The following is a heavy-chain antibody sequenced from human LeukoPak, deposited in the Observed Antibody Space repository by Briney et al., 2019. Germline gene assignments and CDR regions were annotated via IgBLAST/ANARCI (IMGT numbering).Heavy chain of an antibody. CDR2: INPNRGGT. Sequence: GASVKVSCKASGYTFTGYYMHWVRQAPGQGREWMGWINPNRGGTNYAQKFQGRVTMTRDTSISTAYMELSRLRSDDTAVYYCARDVIGIQLSYGMDVWGQGTTVTVSS. J-gene: IGHJ6*02. D-gene: IGHD5-18*01. V-gene: IGHV1-2*02. CDR1: GYTFTGYY. CDR3: ARDVIGIQLSYGMDV.